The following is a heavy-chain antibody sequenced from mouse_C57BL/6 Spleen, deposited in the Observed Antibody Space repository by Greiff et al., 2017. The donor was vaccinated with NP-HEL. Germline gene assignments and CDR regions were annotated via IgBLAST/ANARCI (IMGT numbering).Heavy chain of an antibody. J-gene: IGHJ2*01. D-gene: IGHD1-1*01. CDR1: GYTFTDYY. CDR2: INPNNGGT. Sequence: EVQLQQSGPELVKPGASVKISCKASGYTFTDYYMNWVKQSHGKSLEWIGDINPNNGGTSYNQKFKGKATLTVDKSSSTAYMELRSLTSEDSAVYHCAREHYYGSSYYFDYWGQGTTLTVSS. CDR3: AREHYYGSSYYFDY. V-gene: IGHV1-26*01.